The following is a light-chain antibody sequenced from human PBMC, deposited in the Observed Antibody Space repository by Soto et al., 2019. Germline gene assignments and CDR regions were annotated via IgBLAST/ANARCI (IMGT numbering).Light chain of an antibody. J-gene: IGKJ1*01. CDR1: QSISSY. CDR2: AAS. CDR3: QQSYNTPWT. Sequence: DIQMTQSPSSLSPSVGDRVTITCRASQSISSYLHWYQQNPGKAPKLLIYAASSLQSGVPSRFSGSGSGTDFTLTISSLQPEDFATYYCQQSYNTPWTFGQGTKVDI. V-gene: IGKV1-39*01.